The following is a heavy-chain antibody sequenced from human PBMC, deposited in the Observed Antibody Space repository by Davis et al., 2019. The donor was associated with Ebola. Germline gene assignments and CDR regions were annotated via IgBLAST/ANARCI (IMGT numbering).Heavy chain of an antibody. D-gene: IGHD2-15*01. V-gene: IGHV4-4*02. Sequence: SETLFLTCVVSGDSITSTNWWSWVRQPPGKGLEWIGEINHSGTTNYNPSLKSRVAISVDKSKNLVSLKLNSVTAANTAVYYCARGNRYCSGDTCANWFDPWGQGTLVTVSS. J-gene: IGHJ5*02. CDR1: GDSITSTNW. CDR2: INHSGTT. CDR3: ARGNRYCSGDTCANWFDP.